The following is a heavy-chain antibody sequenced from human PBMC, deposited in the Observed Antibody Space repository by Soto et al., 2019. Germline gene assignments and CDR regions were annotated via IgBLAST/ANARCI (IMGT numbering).Heavy chain of an antibody. J-gene: IGHJ3*02. V-gene: IGHV3-13*01. CDR3: ARGSGSRDAFDI. CDR2: IGTAGDT. D-gene: IGHD3-10*01. Sequence: EVQLVESGGGLVQPGGSLRLSCAASGFTFSSYDMHWVRQATGKGLEWVSAIGTAGDTYYPGSVKGRFTISRENAKNSLYLQMTSLRAGDTAVYYCARGSGSRDAFDIWGQGTMVTVSS. CDR1: GFTFSSYD.